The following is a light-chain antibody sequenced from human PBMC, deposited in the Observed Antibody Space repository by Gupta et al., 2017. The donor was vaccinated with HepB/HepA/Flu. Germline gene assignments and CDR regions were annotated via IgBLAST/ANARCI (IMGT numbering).Light chain of an antibody. Sequence: QSALTQASSVPGSSGQRIASPCTVTSSDVGGYNYVSWYQQHPGKAPNLIIYDVSNRPSGVSNLFSGSKSGNTASLTISVLQAEDEADYYCSSYTSSNTVVFGGGTKLTVL. CDR3: SSYTSSNTVV. V-gene: IGLV2-14*01. CDR2: DVS. CDR1: SSDVGGYNY. J-gene: IGLJ2*01.